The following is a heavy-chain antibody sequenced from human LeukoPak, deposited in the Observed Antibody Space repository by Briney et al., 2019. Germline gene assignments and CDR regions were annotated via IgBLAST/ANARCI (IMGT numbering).Heavy chain of an antibody. CDR3: ARHLRFLEWFE. V-gene: IGHV4-59*08. CDR2: IYYSGST. D-gene: IGHD3-3*01. J-gene: IGHJ4*02. CDR1: GGSISSYY. Sequence: SETLSLTCTVSGGSISSYYWSWIRQPPGKGLEWIGYIYYSGSTNYNPSLKSRVTISVDTSKNQFSLKLSSVTAADTAVYYCARHLRFLEWFEWGQGTLVTVSS.